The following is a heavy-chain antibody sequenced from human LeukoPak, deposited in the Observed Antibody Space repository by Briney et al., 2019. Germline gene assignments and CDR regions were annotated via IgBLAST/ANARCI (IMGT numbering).Heavy chain of an antibody. J-gene: IGHJ4*02. CDR3: AKAIFVVVVAAHFDY. CDR2: ISGSGGST. CDR1: GFTSSSYA. V-gene: IGHV3-23*01. Sequence: GGSLRLSCAASGFTSSSYAMSWVRQAPGKGLEWVSAISGSGGSTYYADSVKGRFTISRDNSKNTLYLQMNSLRAEDTAVYYCAKAIFVVVVAAHFDYWGQGTLVTVSS. D-gene: IGHD2-15*01.